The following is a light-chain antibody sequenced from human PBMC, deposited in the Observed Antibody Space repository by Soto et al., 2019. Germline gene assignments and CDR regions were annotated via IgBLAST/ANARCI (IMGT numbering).Light chain of an antibody. J-gene: IGLJ2*01. CDR1: SSDIGTYNY. V-gene: IGLV2-14*03. Sequence: QPVLHQPASVSGSPGQSIALSCTGTSSDIGTYNYVSWYQQHPGKAPNLIIYDVRTRPSGVSNRFSGSKSGNTASLTISGLQPEDVADNWCRSYTASRTVIFGGGTQLTVL. CDR2: DVR. CDR3: RSYTASRTVI.